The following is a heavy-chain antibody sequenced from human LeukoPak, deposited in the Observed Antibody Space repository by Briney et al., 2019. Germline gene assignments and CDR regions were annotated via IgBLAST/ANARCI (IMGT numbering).Heavy chain of an antibody. CDR3: AKDPPYYYDSSGYGGGAFDI. D-gene: IGHD3-22*01. CDR1: EFTFNSYW. CDR2: ISGSSGNT. J-gene: IGHJ3*02. V-gene: IGHV3-23*01. Sequence: GGSLRLSCAASEFTFNSYWMSWVRQAPGKGLEWVSAISGSSGNTYYADSVKGRFTISRDNSKNTLYVQMNSLRAEDTAVYYCAKDPPYYYDSSGYGGGAFDIWGQGTMVTVSS.